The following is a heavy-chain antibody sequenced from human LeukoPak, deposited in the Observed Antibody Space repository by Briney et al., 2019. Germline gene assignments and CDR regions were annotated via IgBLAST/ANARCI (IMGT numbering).Heavy chain of an antibody. CDR2: ISSSSSYI. V-gene: IGHV3-21*01. J-gene: IGHJ4*02. Sequence: GGSLRLSCAASGFTFSSYSMNWVRQAPGKGLEWVSSISSSSSYIYYADSVKGRFTISRDNAKNSLYLQMNSQRAEDTAVYYCARARWIQLWSYYFDYWGQGTLVTVSS. D-gene: IGHD5-18*01. CDR3: ARARWIQLWSYYFDY. CDR1: GFTFSSYS.